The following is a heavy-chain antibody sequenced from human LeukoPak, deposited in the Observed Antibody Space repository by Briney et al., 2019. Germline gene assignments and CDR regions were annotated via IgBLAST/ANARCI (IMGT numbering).Heavy chain of an antibody. J-gene: IGHJ4*02. V-gene: IGHV3-30*18. CDR2: ISYDGSNK. D-gene: IGHD3-3*01. CDR1: GFTFSNYA. CDR3: AKDIPTYYDFWSGYPDY. Sequence: GGSLRLSCAASGFTFSNYAMNWARQAPGKGLEWVAVISYDGSNKYYADSVKGRFTISRDNSKNTLYLQMNSLRAEDTAVYYCAKDIPTYYDFWSGYPDYWGQGTLVTVSS.